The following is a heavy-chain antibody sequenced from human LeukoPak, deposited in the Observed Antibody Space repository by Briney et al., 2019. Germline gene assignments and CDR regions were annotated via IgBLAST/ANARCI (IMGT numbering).Heavy chain of an antibody. CDR3: ARDNGWSADF. CDR1: GFTFSSYA. Sequence: GGSLRLSCAASGFTFSSYAMSWVRQAPGKGLEWVGRIKSKTDGETTDYASPVKARFTISRDDSMNTLYLQMNSLATEDTAVYYCARDNGWSADFWGQGTLVTVSS. J-gene: IGHJ4*02. V-gene: IGHV3-15*01. D-gene: IGHD2-15*01. CDR2: IKSKTDGETT.